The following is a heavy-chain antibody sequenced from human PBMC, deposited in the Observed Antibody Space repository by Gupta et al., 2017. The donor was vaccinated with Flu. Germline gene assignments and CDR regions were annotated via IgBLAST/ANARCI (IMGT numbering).Heavy chain of an antibody. CDR2: ISGSGGST. D-gene: IGHD3-10*01. J-gene: IGHJ4*02. CDR3: AKTWSGSGSYFPCFFDY. V-gene: IGHV3-23*01. CDR1: GFNFNTYA. Sequence: EVQLLESGENLVQPGGSLRLSCAASGFNFNTYAMNWVRQAPGKGLEWVSAISGSGGSTYYADSVKGRFTVSRDNSKNTLYLQMNSLRAEDTAVYYCAKTWSGSGSYFPCFFDYWGQGTLVTVSS.